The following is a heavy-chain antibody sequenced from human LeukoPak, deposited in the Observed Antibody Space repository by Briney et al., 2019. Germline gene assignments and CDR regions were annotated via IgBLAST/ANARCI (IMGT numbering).Heavy chain of an antibody. CDR1: GYTFTGYY. D-gene: IGHD6-13*01. Sequence: ASVKVSCKASGYTFTGYYMHWVRQAPGQGLEWMGWISAYNGNTNYAQKLQGRVTMTTDTSTSTAYMELRSLRSDDTAVYYCARELVPIAAAGTIGWFDPWGQGTLVTVSS. V-gene: IGHV1-18*04. J-gene: IGHJ5*02. CDR2: ISAYNGNT. CDR3: ARELVPIAAAGTIGWFDP.